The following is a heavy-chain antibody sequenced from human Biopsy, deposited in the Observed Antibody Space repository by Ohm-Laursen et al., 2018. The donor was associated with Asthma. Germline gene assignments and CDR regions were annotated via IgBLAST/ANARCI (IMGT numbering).Heavy chain of an antibody. Sequence: SDTLSLTCTVYGGYLTGHYWNWIRQPPGKGLEWIGEIDQSGYTNYNPSLKSRVTISVDTSKNQFSPRLNSVTAADTAVYYCARGPNYHGSGRAPIGMDVWGQGTTVTVSS. CDR2: IDQSGYT. J-gene: IGHJ6*02. CDR1: GGYLTGHY. V-gene: IGHV4-34*01. CDR3: ARGPNYHGSGRAPIGMDV. D-gene: IGHD3-10*01.